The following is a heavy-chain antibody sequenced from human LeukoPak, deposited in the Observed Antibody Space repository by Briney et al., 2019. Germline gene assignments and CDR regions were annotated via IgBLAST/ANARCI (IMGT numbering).Heavy chain of an antibody. D-gene: IGHD4-17*01. CDR2: IYISGST. Sequence: SETLSLTCTVSGVSISSASYYWSWIRQPAGKGLEWIGRIYISGSTNYKSSLKSRVTISLDTSKNQFSLKLSSVTAADTAVYYCAREREGPYGYLDYWGQGTLVIVSS. CDR3: AREREGPYGYLDY. J-gene: IGHJ4*02. CDR1: GVSISSASYY. V-gene: IGHV4-61*02.